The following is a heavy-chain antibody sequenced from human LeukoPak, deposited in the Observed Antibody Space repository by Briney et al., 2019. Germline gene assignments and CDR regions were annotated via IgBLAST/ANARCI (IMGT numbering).Heavy chain of an antibody. J-gene: IGHJ5*02. V-gene: IGHV4-30-2*01. CDR1: GGSVSSGGFH. Sequence: SETLSLTCTVSGGSVSSGGFHWSWIRQPPGKGLEWIGYIYHIGTTDYNPSLKSRVTISLDRSKNQVSLSLSSLTAADTAVYYCARPTSFRLKIDPWGQGTLVTVSS. CDR2: IYHIGTT. CDR3: ARPTSFRLKIDP. D-gene: IGHD2-8*01.